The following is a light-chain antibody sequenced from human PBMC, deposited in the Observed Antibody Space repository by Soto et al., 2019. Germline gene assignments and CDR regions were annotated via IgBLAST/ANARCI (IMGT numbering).Light chain of an antibody. CDR3: AAWDDSLSGWV. CDR1: SSNIGSNY. Sequence: QSVLTQPPSASGTPGQRVTISCSGSSSNIGSNYVYWYQQLPGTAPKLLIYRNNQRPSGVPDRFSGSKSGTSAPLAISGLRSEDGADYYCAAWDDSLSGWVFGGGTKLTVL. V-gene: IGLV1-47*01. CDR2: RNN. J-gene: IGLJ3*02.